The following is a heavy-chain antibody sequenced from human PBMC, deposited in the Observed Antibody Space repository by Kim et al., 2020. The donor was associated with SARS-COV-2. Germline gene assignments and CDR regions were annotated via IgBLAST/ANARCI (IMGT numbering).Heavy chain of an antibody. D-gene: IGHD5-12*01. V-gene: IGHV5-51*01. CDR3: ARHRYSGYDPFDY. J-gene: IGHJ4*02. Sequence: YSPSFQCQVPVSADKSIRTAYLQWSSLKASDTAMYYCARHRYSGYDPFDYWGQGTLVTVSS.